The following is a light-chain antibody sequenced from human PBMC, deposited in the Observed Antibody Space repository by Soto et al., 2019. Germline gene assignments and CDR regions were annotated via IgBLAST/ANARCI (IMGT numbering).Light chain of an antibody. J-gene: IGKJ1*01. V-gene: IGKV4-1*01. Sequence: DIVMTQSVDSLAVSLGERATSNCKSSQSVLHSSNNKNYLTWYQQKPGQPPKLLIYWASTRESGVPDRFSGSGSGTDFTLTISRLEPEDFAVYYCQQYGSSGTFGQGTKVDIK. CDR2: WAS. CDR1: QSVLHSSNNKNY. CDR3: QQYGSSGT.